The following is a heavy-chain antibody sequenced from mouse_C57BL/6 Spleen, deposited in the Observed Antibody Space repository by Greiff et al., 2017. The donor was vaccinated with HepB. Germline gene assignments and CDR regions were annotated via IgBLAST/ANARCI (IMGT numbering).Heavy chain of an antibody. V-gene: IGHV1-7*01. D-gene: IGHD1-1*01. CDR1: GYTFTSYW. CDR3: ARGGTTVVATGTGYAMDY. J-gene: IGHJ4*01. Sequence: QVQLQQSGAELAKPGASVKLSCKASGYTFTSYWMHWVKQRPGQGLEWIGYINPSSGYTKYNQKFKDKATLTADKSSSTAYMQLSSLTYEDSAVDYCARGGTTVVATGTGYAMDYWGQGTSVTVSS. CDR2: INPSSGYT.